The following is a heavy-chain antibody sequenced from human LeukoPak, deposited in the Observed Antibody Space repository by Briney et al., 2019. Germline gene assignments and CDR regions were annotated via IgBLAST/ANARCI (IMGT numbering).Heavy chain of an antibody. CDR3: ARGPMVRGVIIIRSYFDY. CDR2: INPNSGGT. CDR1: GYTFTGYY. J-gene: IGHJ4*02. Sequence: ASVKVSCKASGYTFTGYYMHWVRQAPGQGLEWMGWINPNSGGTNYAQKFQGRVTMTRDTSISTAYMELSRLRSDDTAVYYCARGPMVRGVIIIRSYFDYWGQGTLDTVSS. D-gene: IGHD3-10*01. V-gene: IGHV1-2*02.